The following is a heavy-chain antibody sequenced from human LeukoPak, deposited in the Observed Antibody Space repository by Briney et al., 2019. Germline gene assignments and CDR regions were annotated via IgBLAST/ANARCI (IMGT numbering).Heavy chain of an antibody. V-gene: IGHV1-69*04. CDR2: IIPILGIA. D-gene: IGHD3-22*01. CDR1: GGTFSSYA. Sequence: SVKVSCKASGGTFSSYAISWVRPAPGQGLEWMGRIIPILGIANYAQKFQGRVTIPADKSTSTAYMELSSLRSEDTAVYYCARDPANYDPEFDYWGQGTLVTVSS. J-gene: IGHJ4*02. CDR3: ARDPANYDPEFDY.